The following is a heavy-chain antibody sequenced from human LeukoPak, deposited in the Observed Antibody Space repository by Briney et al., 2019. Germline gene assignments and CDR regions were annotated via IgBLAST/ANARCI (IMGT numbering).Heavy chain of an antibody. J-gene: IGHJ4*02. Sequence: PGRSLRLSCAASGFTFDDYAMHWVRQAPGKGLEWVSGISWNSGSIGYADSVKGRFTISRDNSKNTLYLQMNSLRAEDTALYYCATRGGSVGGSGSYFDYWGQGTLVTVSS. CDR3: ATRGGSVGGSGSYFDY. V-gene: IGHV3-9*01. CDR1: GFTFDDYA. D-gene: IGHD3-10*01. CDR2: ISWNSGSI.